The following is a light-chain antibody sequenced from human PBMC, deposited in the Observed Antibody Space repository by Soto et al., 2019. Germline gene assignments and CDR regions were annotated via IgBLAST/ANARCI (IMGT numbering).Light chain of an antibody. CDR3: SSYTSTSARPV. CDR2: EVS. Sequence: QSVLTQPASVSGSPGQSITIPCTGTSSDVGGYNYVSWYQQHPGKAPKLMIFEVSNRPSGVSIRFSGSKFGNTASLTISGLQAEDEADYYCSSYTSTSARPVFAGGTKVTVL. V-gene: IGLV2-14*01. J-gene: IGLJ3*02. CDR1: SSDVGGYNY.